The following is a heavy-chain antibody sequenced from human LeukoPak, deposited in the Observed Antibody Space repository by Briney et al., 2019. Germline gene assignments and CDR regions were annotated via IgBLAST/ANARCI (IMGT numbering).Heavy chain of an antibody. CDR2: IKQDGSEK. Sequence: PGGSLRLSCAASGFTFSSYWMSWVRQAPGKGLEWVANIKQDGSEKYYVDSVKGRFTISRDNAKNSLYLQMNSLRAEDTAVYYCATLPGRTIFGVVIPNDYWGQGTLVTVSS. CDR3: ATLPGRTIFGVVIPNDY. J-gene: IGHJ4*02. V-gene: IGHV3-7*01. D-gene: IGHD3-3*01. CDR1: GFTFSSYW.